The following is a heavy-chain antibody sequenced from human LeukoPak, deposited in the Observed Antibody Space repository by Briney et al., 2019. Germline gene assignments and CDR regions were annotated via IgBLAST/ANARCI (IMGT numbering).Heavy chain of an antibody. CDR1: GFAFSSYS. CDR2: ISSSSSYI. J-gene: IGHJ4*02. CDR3: ARGCSGGSCYSDY. D-gene: IGHD2-15*01. V-gene: IGHV3-21*01. Sequence: GGSLRLSCAASGFAFSSYSMNWVRQAPGKGLEWVSSISSSSSYIYCADSAKGRFTISRDNAKNSLYLQMNSLRPEDTAVYYCARGCSGGSCYSDYWGQGTLVTVSS.